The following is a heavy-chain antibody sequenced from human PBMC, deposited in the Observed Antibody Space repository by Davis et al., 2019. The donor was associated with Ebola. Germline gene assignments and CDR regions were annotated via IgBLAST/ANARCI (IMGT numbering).Heavy chain of an antibody. CDR3: ARTTYLDY. Sequence: GGSLRLSCAASGFTFSNYGMHWVRQAPGKGLEWVAFIQFDGFNKYYTDSVKGRFTISRDNSKNTLYLQMNSLRAEDTAVYYCARTTYLDYWGQGTLVTVSS. D-gene: IGHD1-1*01. J-gene: IGHJ4*02. CDR2: IQFDGFNK. CDR1: GFTFSNYG. V-gene: IGHV3-30*02.